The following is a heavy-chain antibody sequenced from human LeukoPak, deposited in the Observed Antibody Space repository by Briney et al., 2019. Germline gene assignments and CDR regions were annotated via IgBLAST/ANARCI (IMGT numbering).Heavy chain of an antibody. CDR3: ARDMSGPDAFDI. J-gene: IGHJ3*02. D-gene: IGHD3-3*01. Sequence: PGGSLRLSCAASGFTFSSYSMNWVRQAPGKGLEWVSYISSSSSTIYYADSVKGRFTNSRDNAKNSLYLQMNSLRAEDTAVYYCARDMSGPDAFDIWGQGTMVTVSS. V-gene: IGHV3-48*01. CDR2: ISSSSSTI. CDR1: GFTFSSYS.